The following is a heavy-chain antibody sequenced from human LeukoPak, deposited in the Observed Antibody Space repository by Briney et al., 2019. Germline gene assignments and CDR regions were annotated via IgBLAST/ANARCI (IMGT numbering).Heavy chain of an antibody. CDR3: AKSREYCSGGSCYPNWFDP. CDR1: GGSISSSGYY. D-gene: IGHD2-15*01. J-gene: IGHJ5*02. Sequence: TSETLSLTCTVSGGSISSSGYYWGWIRQPPGKGLECIGNIFYSGSTYYNPSLKSRVTISVDTSKNQFSLKLSSVTAADTAVYYCAKSREYCSGGSCYPNWFDPGGQGTLVTVSS. CDR2: IFYSGST. V-gene: IGHV4-39*07.